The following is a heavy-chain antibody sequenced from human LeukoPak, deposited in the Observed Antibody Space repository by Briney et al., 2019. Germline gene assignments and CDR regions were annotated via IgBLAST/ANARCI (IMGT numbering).Heavy chain of an antibody. D-gene: IGHD1-26*01. Sequence: SETLSLTCTVSGGSISSYYWSWIRQPPGKGLEWIGYIYYSGSTNYNPSLKSRVTISVDTSKNQFSLKLSSVTAADTAVYYCARAGSGSHWRERSFDYWGQGTLVTVSS. CDR2: IYYSGST. J-gene: IGHJ4*02. V-gene: IGHV4-59*01. CDR3: ARAGSGSHWRERSFDY. CDR1: GGSISSYY.